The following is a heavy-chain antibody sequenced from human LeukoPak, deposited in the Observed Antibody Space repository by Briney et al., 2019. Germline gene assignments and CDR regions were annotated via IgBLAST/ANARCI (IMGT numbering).Heavy chain of an antibody. CDR1: GFTFGDYA. J-gene: IGHJ6*03. V-gene: IGHV3-49*04. CDR3: TTTFSFYYYMDV. CDR2: IRSKAYGGTT. Sequence: GGSLRLSCTASGFTFGDYAMSWVRQAPGKRLEWVGFIRSKAYGGTTEYAASVKGRFTISRDDSKSIAYLQMNSLKTEDTAVYYCTTTFSFYYYMDVWGKGTTVTVSS. D-gene: IGHD3-16*01.